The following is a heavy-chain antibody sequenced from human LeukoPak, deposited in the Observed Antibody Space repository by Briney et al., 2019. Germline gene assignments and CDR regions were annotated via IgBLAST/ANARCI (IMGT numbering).Heavy chain of an antibody. CDR1: GFTFSSFA. D-gene: IGHD3-9*01. CDR3: AKDTMFYDILTGYPHFDY. Sequence: GGSLRLSCAASGFTFSSFAMSWVRQAPGKGLEWVSAISGSGDNTHYADSVKGRFTISRDNSKNTLYLQMNTLRAEDTAVYYCAKDTMFYDILTGYPHFDYWGQGTLVTVSS. J-gene: IGHJ4*02. CDR2: ISGSGDNT. V-gene: IGHV3-23*01.